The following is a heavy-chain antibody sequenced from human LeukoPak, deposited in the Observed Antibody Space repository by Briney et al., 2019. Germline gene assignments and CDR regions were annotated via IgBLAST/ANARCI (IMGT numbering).Heavy chain of an antibody. Sequence: PSETLSLTCAVYGGSFSGYYWTCIRQPPGKGLEWIGEINHSGSSNYNPSLKSRVTISVDTSKNQFSLKLTSVTAADTAVYYCARSYKRVVLLYYWGQGTLVTVSS. CDR2: INHSGSS. J-gene: IGHJ4*02. V-gene: IGHV4-34*01. D-gene: IGHD3-10*01. CDR3: ARSYKRVVLLYY. CDR1: GGSFSGYY.